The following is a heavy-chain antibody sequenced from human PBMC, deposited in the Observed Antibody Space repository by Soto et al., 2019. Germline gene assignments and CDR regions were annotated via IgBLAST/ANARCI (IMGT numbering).Heavy chain of an antibody. J-gene: IGHJ4*02. Sequence: GESLKISCKGSGYSVAGYWITWVRQKPGKGLEWMGRIDPSDSETYYSPSFRGHVTISVTKSITTVFLQWSSRRASDTAMYYCARQIYDSDTGPNFQYYFDSWGQGTPVTVSS. V-gene: IGHV5-10-1*01. CDR1: GYSVAGYW. CDR2: IDPSDSET. CDR3: ARQIYDSDTGPNFQYYFDS. D-gene: IGHD3-22*01.